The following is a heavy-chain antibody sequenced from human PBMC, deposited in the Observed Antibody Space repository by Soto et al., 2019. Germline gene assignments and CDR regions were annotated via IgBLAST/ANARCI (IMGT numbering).Heavy chain of an antibody. J-gene: IGHJ6*02. Sequence: QVQLVQSGAEVKKPGASVKVSCKASGYTFTSYYMHWVRQAPGQGLEWMGIINPSGGSTSYAQKFQGRVTMTRDTSTSTVYMELSSLRSEDTAVYYCARRSVSYYGLNYGMDVWGQGTTVTVSS. D-gene: IGHD1-26*01. CDR2: INPSGGST. CDR1: GYTFTSYY. CDR3: ARRSVSYYGLNYGMDV. V-gene: IGHV1-46*03.